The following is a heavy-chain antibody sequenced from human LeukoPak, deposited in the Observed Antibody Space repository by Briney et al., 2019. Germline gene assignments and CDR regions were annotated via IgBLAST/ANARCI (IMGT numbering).Heavy chain of an antibody. D-gene: IGHD3-16*01. J-gene: IGHJ4*02. V-gene: IGHV5-10-1*01. CDR3: ARQGVSYGDF. CDR2: IDPSDSYN. CDR1: GETFANYW. Sequence: HGESLEISCKGSGETFANYWISWVRQVPGKGLEWMGRIDPSDSYNSYSLSFQGHVTISADKPISTAYLQWSSLKASDTAMYYCARQGVSYGDFWGQGTLVTVSS.